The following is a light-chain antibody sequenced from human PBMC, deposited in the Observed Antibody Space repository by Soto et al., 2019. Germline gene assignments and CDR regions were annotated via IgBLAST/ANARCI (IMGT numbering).Light chain of an antibody. J-gene: IGLJ2*01. CDR2: DAT. Sequence: QAVVTQEPSLTVSPGGTVTLTCGSSTGPVTFSHYPYWFQQKPGQAPRTLIYDATNLQSFTPARFSGSLLGGKAALTLSGGLPEYEADYYCLLSYSGVRVFGGGTKVTVL. V-gene: IGLV7-46*01. CDR1: TGPVTFSHY. CDR3: LLSYSGVRV.